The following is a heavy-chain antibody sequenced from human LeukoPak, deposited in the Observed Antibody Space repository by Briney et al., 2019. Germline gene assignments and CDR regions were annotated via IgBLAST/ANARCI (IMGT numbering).Heavy chain of an antibody. J-gene: IGHJ4*02. V-gene: IGHV4-59*01. CDR2: IYYSGST. CDR3: ARARRNYDSSGYSLPYYFDY. Sequence: SETLSLTCTVSDGSISSYYWSWIRQPPGKGLEWIGYIYYSGSTKYNPSLKSRVTISVNTSKNQFSLKLSSVTAADTAVYYCARARRNYDSSGYSLPYYFDYWGQGILVTVSS. CDR1: DGSISSYY. D-gene: IGHD3-22*01.